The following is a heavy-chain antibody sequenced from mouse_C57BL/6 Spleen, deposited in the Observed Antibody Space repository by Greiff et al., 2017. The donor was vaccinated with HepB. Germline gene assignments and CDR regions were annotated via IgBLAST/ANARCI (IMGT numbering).Heavy chain of an antibody. V-gene: IGHV1-15*01. Sequence: QVQLQQSGAELVRPGASVTLSCKASGYTFTDYEMHWVKQTPVHGLEWIGAIDPETGGTAYNQKFKGKAILTADKSSSTAYMERRSLTSEDSAVYYCTRYPITTVAPSYAMDDWGQGTSVTVSS. D-gene: IGHD1-1*01. J-gene: IGHJ4*01. CDR3: TRYPITTVAPSYAMDD. CDR2: IDPETGGT. CDR1: GYTFTDYE.